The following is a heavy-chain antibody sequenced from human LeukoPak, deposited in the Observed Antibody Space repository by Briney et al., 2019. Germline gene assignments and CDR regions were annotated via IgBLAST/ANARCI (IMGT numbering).Heavy chain of an antibody. D-gene: IGHD4-17*01. V-gene: IGHV1-18*01. CDR3: ARGADYGDYGGDFDY. CDR1: GYTFTSYG. CDR2: ISAYNGNT. Sequence: GASVKVSCKASGYTFTSYGISWVRQAPGQGLEWMGWISAYNGNTNYAQKLQGRVTMTTDTSTSTAYMGLRSLRSDDTAVYYCARGADYGDYGGDFDYLGQGTLVTVSS. J-gene: IGHJ4*02.